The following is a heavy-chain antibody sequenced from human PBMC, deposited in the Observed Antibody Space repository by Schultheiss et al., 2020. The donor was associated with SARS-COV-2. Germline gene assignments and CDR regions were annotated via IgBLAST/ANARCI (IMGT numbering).Heavy chain of an antibody. CDR3: ARGSSGWSQQQPRYYYYGMDV. J-gene: IGHJ6*02. V-gene: IGHV1-8*02. D-gene: IGHD6-19*01. CDR1: GGTFSSYT. CDR2: MNPNSGNT. Sequence: ASVKVSCKASGGTFSSYTISWVRQATGQGLEWMGWMNPNSGNTGYAQKFQGRVTMTRNTSISTAYMELSSLRSEDTAVYYCARGSSGWSQQQPRYYYYGMDVWGQGTTVTVSS.